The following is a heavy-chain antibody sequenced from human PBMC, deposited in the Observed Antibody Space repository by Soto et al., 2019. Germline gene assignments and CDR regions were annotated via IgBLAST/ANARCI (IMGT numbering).Heavy chain of an antibody. CDR2: INHSGST. CDR1: GGSFSGYY. V-gene: IGHV4-34*01. J-gene: IGHJ6*03. Sequence: KPSETLSLTCAVYGGSFSGYYWSWIRQPPGKGLEWIGEINHSGSTNYNPSLKSRVTISVDTSKNQFSLKLSSVTAADTAVYYCASLPGKKFDYYGSGSLTSGGYMDVWGKGTTVTVSS. CDR3: ASLPGKKFDYYGSGSLTSGGYMDV. D-gene: IGHD3-10*01.